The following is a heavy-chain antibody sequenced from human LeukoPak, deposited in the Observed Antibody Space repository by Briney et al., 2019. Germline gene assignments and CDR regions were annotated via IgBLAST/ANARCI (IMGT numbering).Heavy chain of an antibody. D-gene: IGHD3-10*01. CDR3: AKDTTPDGTGY. CDR2: ISWNSGSI. CDR1: GFTFDDYA. Sequence: PGGSLRLSCAASGFTFDDYAMHWVRQAPGKGLEWVSGISWNSGSIGYADSVKGRFTISRDNAKNSLYLQMNGLRAEDTALYYCAKDTTPDGTGYWGQGTLVTVSS. V-gene: IGHV3-9*01. J-gene: IGHJ4*02.